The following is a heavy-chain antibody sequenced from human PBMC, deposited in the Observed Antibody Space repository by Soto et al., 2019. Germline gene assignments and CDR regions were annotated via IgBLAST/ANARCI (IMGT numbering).Heavy chain of an antibody. Sequence: SETLALTCTVSGGSISSSNYYWGWIRQPPGKGLEWIGSIYYSGSTYYNPSLKSRVTISVDTSKNQFSLKLSSVTAADTAVYYCARRYGYAFDIWGQGTMVTVSS. CDR2: IYYSGST. CDR3: ARRYGYAFDI. D-gene: IGHD4-17*01. V-gene: IGHV4-39*07. J-gene: IGHJ3*02. CDR1: GGSISSSNYY.